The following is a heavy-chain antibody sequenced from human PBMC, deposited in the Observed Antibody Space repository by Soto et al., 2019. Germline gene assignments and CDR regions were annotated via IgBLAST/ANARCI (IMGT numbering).Heavy chain of an antibody. D-gene: IGHD5-12*01. CDR1: GYTFTGYH. J-gene: IGHJ4*02. CDR2: INPNSGGT. V-gene: IGHV1-2*04. Sequence: AASVKVSCKASGYTFTGYHMHWVRQAPGQGLEWMGWINPNSGGTNYAQKFQGWVTMTRDTSISTAYMELSRLRSDDTAVYYCARVGNSGYDIEYYFDYWGQGTLVTVSS. CDR3: ARVGNSGYDIEYYFDY.